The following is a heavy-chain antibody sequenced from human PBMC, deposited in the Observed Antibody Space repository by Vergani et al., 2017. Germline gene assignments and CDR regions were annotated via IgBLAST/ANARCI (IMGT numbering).Heavy chain of an antibody. D-gene: IGHD3-22*01. J-gene: IGHJ6*02. CDR2: IHYDGSHK. CDR1: GFTFTSFG. Sequence: QVQLVESGGGVVQSGGSLRLSCAASGFTFTSFGMHWVRQAPGKGLEWVAFIHYDGSHKYYVDSVKGRFTISRDDSKNTLYLQMNSLRAEDTAVYYCAKTFYYDVSGPFVDYYYNMDVWGQGTTVTVSS. CDR3: AKTFYYDVSGPFVDYYYNMDV. V-gene: IGHV3-30*02.